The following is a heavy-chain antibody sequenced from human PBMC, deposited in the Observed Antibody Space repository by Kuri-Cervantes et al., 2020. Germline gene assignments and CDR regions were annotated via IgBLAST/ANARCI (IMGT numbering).Heavy chain of an antibody. CDR2: ISSSSTI. Sequence: ETLSLTCATSGFTFSDYYMNWVRQAPGKGLEWVSSISSSSTIYYADSVKGRFTISRDNAKNSLYLQMNSLRAEDTAVYYCARDVTMLFDYWGQGTLVTVSS. V-gene: IGHV3-69-1*01. CDR1: GFTFSDYY. J-gene: IGHJ4*02. D-gene: IGHD2-2*01. CDR3: ARDVTMLFDY.